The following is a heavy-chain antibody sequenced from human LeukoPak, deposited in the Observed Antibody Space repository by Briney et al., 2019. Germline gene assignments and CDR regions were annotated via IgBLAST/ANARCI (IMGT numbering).Heavy chain of an antibody. D-gene: IGHD2-15*01. CDR1: GGSTSSFY. J-gene: IGHJ4*02. CDR3: ARDTKGTWYYFDY. Sequence: PSETLSLTCTVSGGSTSSFYWSWIRQPPGKGLEWIGYVHYSGSTNYNTSLKSRVTISLDTSKNQFSLKLTSVTAADTAVYYCARDTKGTWYYFDYWGQGTLVTVSS. V-gene: IGHV4-59*01. CDR2: VHYSGST.